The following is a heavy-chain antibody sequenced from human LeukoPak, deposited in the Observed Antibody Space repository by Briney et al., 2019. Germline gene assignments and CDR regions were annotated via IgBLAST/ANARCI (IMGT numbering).Heavy chain of an antibody. CDR3: ANIVVVISKRIDNWFDP. Sequence: GSSVRVSCKASGGTFSSYAISWVRQAPGQGLEWMGGIIPIFGTANYAQKFQGRVTITTDESTSTAYMELSSLRSEDTAVYYCANIVVVISKRIDNWFDPWGQGTLVTVSS. CDR1: GGTFSSYA. D-gene: IGHD3-22*01. J-gene: IGHJ5*02. V-gene: IGHV1-69*05. CDR2: IIPIFGTA.